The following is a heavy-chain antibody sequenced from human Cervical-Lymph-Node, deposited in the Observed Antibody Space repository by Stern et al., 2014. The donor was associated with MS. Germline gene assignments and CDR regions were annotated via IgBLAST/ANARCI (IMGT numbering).Heavy chain of an antibody. CDR3: ATDRDDFRSGYSAPTKGYGLDV. J-gene: IGHJ6*02. Sequence: QLVQSGAEVKKPGASVKVSCKVSGYTLTEFSMHWVRQAPGKGLEWMGGFDPEDGEKIYAQKFQGRVTMTEDTSTDTAYMELSSLRSEDTAVYYCATDRDDFRSGYSAPTKGYGLDVWGQGTTVTVTS. D-gene: IGHD3-3*01. CDR2: FDPEDGEK. CDR1: GYTLTEFS. V-gene: IGHV1-24*01.